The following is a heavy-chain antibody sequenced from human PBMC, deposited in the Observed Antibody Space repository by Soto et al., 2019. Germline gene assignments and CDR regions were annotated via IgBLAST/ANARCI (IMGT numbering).Heavy chain of an antibody. CDR3: ARHKWSSSYNWFDP. CDR1: GGSISSSSYY. CDR2: IYYSGST. Sequence: SETLSLTCTVSGGSISSSSYYWGWIRQPPGKGLEWIGSIYYSGSTYYNPSLKSRVTISVDTSKNQFSLKLSSVTAADTAVYYCARHKWSSSYNWFDPWGQGTLVTVSS. V-gene: IGHV4-39*01. D-gene: IGHD6-6*01. J-gene: IGHJ5*02.